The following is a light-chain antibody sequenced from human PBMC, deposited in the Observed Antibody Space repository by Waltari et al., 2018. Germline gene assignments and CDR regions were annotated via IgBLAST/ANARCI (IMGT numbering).Light chain of an antibody. Sequence: QSALTQPASVSASPGQSITISCTGTSSDVGGYNYVPWYQQHPGKAPKLIINDVTNRPSGVSNRFSASKSGNTASLTISGLQAEDEADYYCSSYTTSSTHVFGTGTKVTVL. CDR2: DVT. V-gene: IGLV2-14*03. CDR1: SSDVGGYNY. CDR3: SSYTTSSTHV. J-gene: IGLJ1*01.